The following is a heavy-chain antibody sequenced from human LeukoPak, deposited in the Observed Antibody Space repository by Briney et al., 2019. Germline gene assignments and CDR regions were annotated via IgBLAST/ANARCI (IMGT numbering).Heavy chain of an antibody. CDR2: IYYSGTT. CDR1: GGTFISSHYF. CDR3: ARLSTVTTSFDY. V-gene: IGHV4-39*07. D-gene: IGHD4-11*01. J-gene: IGHJ4*02. Sequence: SETLSLTCTVSGGTFISSHYFWGWIRQPPGKGLEWIGNIYYSGTTYYNPSLKSRLTISVDTSKRQFSLNLSSVTAADTAVYYCARLSTVTTSFDYWGQGTLVTVSS.